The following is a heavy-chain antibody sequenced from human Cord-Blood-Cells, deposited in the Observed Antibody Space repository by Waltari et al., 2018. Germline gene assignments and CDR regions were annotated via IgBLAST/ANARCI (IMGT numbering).Heavy chain of an antibody. D-gene: IGHD2-15*01. V-gene: IGHV4-39*02. CDR3: AREVGGPGDY. CDR1: GGSISSSSYY. CDR2: IYYSGST. Sequence: QLQLQESGPGLVKPSETLSLTCTVSGGSISSSSYYWGWIRQPPGKGLEWIGRIYYSGSTYYNPSRKRRVTISVDTSKNQFSLKLSSVTAADTAVYYCAREVGGPGDYWGQGTLVTVSS. J-gene: IGHJ4*02.